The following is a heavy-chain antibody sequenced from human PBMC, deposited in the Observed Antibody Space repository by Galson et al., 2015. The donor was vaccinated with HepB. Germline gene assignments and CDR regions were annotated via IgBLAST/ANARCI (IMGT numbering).Heavy chain of an antibody. CDR2: ISDNGRST. V-gene: IGHV3-23*01. CDR3: ARDDHRGWLLLSFDY. CDR1: EFTFDNYA. D-gene: IGHD3-22*01. Sequence: SLRLSCAASEFTFDNYAMNWVRQAPGKGLEWVSTISDNGRSTYYADSVKGRFTISRDNSKTTLYLQMNSLRTEDTAIYYCARDDHRGWLLLSFDYWGQGTLVTVSS. J-gene: IGHJ4*02.